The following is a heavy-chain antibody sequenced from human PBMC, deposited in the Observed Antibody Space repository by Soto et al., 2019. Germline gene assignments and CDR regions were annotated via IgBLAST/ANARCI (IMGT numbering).Heavy chain of an antibody. CDR3: AREYYYDSSGYFN. V-gene: IGHV4-61*01. J-gene: IGHJ4*02. D-gene: IGHD3-22*01. Sequence: PSETLSLTCTVSGGSVSSGSYYWSWIRQPPGKGLEWIGHIYYSGSTNYNPSLKSRVTISVDTSKNQFSLKLSSVTAADTAVYYCAREYYYDSSGYFNWGQGTLVTVSS. CDR2: IYYSGST. CDR1: GGSVSSGSYY.